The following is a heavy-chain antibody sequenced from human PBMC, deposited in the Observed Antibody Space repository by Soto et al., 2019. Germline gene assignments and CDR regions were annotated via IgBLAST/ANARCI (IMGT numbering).Heavy chain of an antibody. D-gene: IGHD3-22*01. CDR3: ARVSSYYDSSGYYELDAFDI. CDR1: GFTFSSYA. CDR2: ISGSGGTT. Sequence: PGGSLRLSCAASGFTFSSYAMSWVRQAPGKGLEWVSAISGSGGTTYYADSVKGRSTFSRDNSKNTLYLQMNSLRAEDTAVYYWARVSSYYDSSGYYELDAFDIWGQGTMVTVSS. J-gene: IGHJ3*02. V-gene: IGHV3-23*01.